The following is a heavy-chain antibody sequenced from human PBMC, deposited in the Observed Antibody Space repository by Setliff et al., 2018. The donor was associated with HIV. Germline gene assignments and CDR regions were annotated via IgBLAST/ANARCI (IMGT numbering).Heavy chain of an antibody. Sequence: GESLKISCAASGFAFSSYSMNWVRQAPGKGLEWVSYISSSSSTIYYADSVKGRFTISRDNAKNSLSLQMNSLRAEDTAVYYCARDDLSDAFDVWGQGTMVTVSS. J-gene: IGHJ3*01. CDR2: ISSSSSTI. CDR3: ARDDLSDAFDV. D-gene: IGHD3-16*02. V-gene: IGHV3-48*01. CDR1: GFAFSSYS.